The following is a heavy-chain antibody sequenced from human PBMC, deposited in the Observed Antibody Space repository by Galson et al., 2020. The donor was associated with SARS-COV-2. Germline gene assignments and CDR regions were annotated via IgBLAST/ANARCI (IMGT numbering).Heavy chain of an antibody. CDR2: ISWDSNYK. V-gene: IGHV3-21*06. CDR3: TEDDTERARGVVQH. CDR1: GINFRTYS. Sequence: GASLKISCGASGINFRTYSMNWCRQAPGKGPEWVSSISWDSNYKYYADPVKGRFTISRDNAKNLLYLQMDYLRAEDTAMYYCTEDDTERARGVVQHWGPGTLVIVSS. D-gene: IGHD3-10*01. J-gene: IGHJ1*01.